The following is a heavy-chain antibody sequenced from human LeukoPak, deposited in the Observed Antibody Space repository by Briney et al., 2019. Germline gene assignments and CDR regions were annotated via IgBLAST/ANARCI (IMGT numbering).Heavy chain of an antibody. J-gene: IGHJ4*02. Sequence: GGSLRLSCAASGFTVSSNYMSWVRQAPGKGLEWVSVIYSGGSTYYAGSVKGRFTISRDNSKNTLYLQMNSLRAEDTAVYYCAREAIVGATTEYYFDYWGQGTLVTVSS. CDR1: GFTVSSNY. CDR3: AREAIVGATTEYYFDY. D-gene: IGHD1-26*01. CDR2: IYSGGST. V-gene: IGHV3-53*01.